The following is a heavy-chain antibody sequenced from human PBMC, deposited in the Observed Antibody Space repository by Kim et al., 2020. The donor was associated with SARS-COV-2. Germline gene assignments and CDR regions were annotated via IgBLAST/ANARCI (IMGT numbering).Heavy chain of an antibody. D-gene: IGHD2-2*02. Sequence: YADSVKGRFTISRDNSKNTLYLQMNSLRAEDTAQYYCAKGRSASCYRELDYWGQGTLVTVSS. J-gene: IGHJ4*02. CDR3: AKGRSASCYRELDY. V-gene: IGHV3-23*01.